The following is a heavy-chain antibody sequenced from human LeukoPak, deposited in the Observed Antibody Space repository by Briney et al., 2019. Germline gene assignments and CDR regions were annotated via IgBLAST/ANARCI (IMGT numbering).Heavy chain of an antibody. CDR2: INPNSGGT. D-gene: IGHD1-14*01. V-gene: IGHV1-2*02. J-gene: IGHJ6*03. CDR3: ARAYRTYYYYYYMDV. CDR1: GYTFTGYY. Sequence: ASVKVSCKASGYTFTGYYMHWVRQAPGQGLEWMGWINPNSGGTNYAQKFQGRVTMTRDTSISTAYMELSRLRSDDTAVYYCARAYRTYYYYYYMDVWGKGTTVTISS.